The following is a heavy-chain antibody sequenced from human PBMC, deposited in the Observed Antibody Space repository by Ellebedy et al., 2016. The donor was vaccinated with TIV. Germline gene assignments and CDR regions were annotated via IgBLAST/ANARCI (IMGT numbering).Heavy chain of an antibody. Sequence: AASVKVSCKASGGTFSSYAISWVRQAPGQGLEWMGGIIPIFGTANYAQKFQGRVTITADESTSTAYMELSSLRSEDTAVYYCAREPDSSGYYYGNYFDYWGQGTLITVSS. CDR3: AREPDSSGYYYGNYFDY. V-gene: IGHV1-69*13. D-gene: IGHD3-22*01. CDR2: IIPIFGTA. J-gene: IGHJ4*02. CDR1: GGTFSSYA.